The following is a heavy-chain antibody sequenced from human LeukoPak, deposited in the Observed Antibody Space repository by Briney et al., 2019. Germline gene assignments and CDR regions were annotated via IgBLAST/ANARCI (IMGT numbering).Heavy chain of an antibody. Sequence: GGSLRLSCAASGFTFSSHGMHWVRQGPGKGLEWVAVISYDGKNKYYADSVKGRFTISRDNSKNTLYLQMNSLRVEDTAVYYCAREGGYSYGLGVDYWGQGTLVTVSS. CDR1: GFTFSSHG. CDR3: AREGGYSYGLGVDY. CDR2: ISYDGKNK. V-gene: IGHV3-30*03. D-gene: IGHD5-18*01. J-gene: IGHJ4*02.